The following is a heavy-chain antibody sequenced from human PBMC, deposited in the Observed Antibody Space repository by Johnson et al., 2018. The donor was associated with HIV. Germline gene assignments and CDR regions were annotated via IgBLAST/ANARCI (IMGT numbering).Heavy chain of an antibody. D-gene: IGHD5-18*01. V-gene: IGHV3-30-3*01. CDR3: AKVLTPMVTWGSGDAFDI. Sequence: QVQLVESGGGVVQPGRSLRLSCAASGFTVSSYAIHWVRQAPGKGLQWVAVISYDGSNQYFADSVKGRFTISRDKSKNTLYLQMNSLRAEDTAVYYCAKVLTPMVTWGSGDAFDIWGQGTKVTVSS. CDR1: GFTVSSYA. CDR2: ISYDGSNQ. J-gene: IGHJ3*02.